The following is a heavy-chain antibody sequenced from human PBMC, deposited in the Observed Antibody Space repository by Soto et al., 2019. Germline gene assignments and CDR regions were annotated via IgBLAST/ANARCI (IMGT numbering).Heavy chain of an antibody. CDR2: ISGSSSTI. D-gene: IGHD6-13*01. CDR3: ASKQLVFGDGFDI. Sequence: QVQLVDSGGGLVNPGGTLRLSCAASGFTVSDYSMSGIRQAPGKGLDWVSSISGSSSTIDYADSVKGRFTISSDNAQNSLDLQNNSLRAEATAVYYCASKQLVFGDGFDIWGQGTMVTVSS. V-gene: IGHV3-11*01. J-gene: IGHJ3*02. CDR1: GFTVSDYS.